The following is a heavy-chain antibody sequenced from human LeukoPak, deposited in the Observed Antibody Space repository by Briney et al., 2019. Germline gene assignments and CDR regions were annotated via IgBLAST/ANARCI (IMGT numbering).Heavy chain of an antibody. D-gene: IGHD1-26*01. Sequence: GGSLRLSCATSGFTFSNYWMSWVRRAPGKGLEWVANIKQDGSDKYYVDSVKGRFTISRDNAKNSLYLQMNTLRAEDTAVYYCARGEGLGTTNGGYYFAYWGQGSLVIVSS. V-gene: IGHV3-7*01. J-gene: IGHJ4*02. CDR3: ARGEGLGTTNGGYYFAY. CDR2: IKQDGSDK. CDR1: GFTFSNYW.